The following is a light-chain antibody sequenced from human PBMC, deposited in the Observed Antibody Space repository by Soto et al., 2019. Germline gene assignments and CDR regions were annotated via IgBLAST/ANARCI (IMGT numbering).Light chain of an antibody. CDR1: QSVSSY. V-gene: IGKV3-11*01. CDR3: QQSGNSIT. J-gene: IGKJ3*01. Sequence: EIVLTQSPATLSLSPGERATLSCRASQSVSSYLAWYQQKPGQAPRLLIYDASNRATGIPARFSGSGSGTDFTLTISSLEPEFFAGYYCQQSGNSITFGPGTKLDIK. CDR2: DAS.